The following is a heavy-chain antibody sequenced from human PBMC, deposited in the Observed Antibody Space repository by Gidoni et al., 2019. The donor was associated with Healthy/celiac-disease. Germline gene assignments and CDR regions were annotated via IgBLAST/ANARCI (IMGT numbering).Heavy chain of an antibody. D-gene: IGHD3-16*02. CDR3: ASLSLIWWFDP. V-gene: IGHV4-34*01. CDR2: INHSGST. Sequence: QVQLQQWGAGRLKPSETMSLTCAVFGGSFSGYCWSWIRQPPGKGLEWIGEINHSGSTNYNPSLKSRVTISVDTSKNQFSLKLSSVTAADTAVYYCASLSLIWWFDPWGQGTLVTVSS. J-gene: IGHJ5*02. CDR1: GGSFSGYC.